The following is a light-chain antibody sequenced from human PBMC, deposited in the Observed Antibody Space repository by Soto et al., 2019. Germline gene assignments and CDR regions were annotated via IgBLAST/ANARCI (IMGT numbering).Light chain of an antibody. CDR2: GAS. J-gene: IGKJ4*01. V-gene: IGKV3-20*01. CDR1: QSVSSSY. Sequence: EIGLTQSPGTLSLSPGERATLSCRASQSVSSSYLAWYQQKPGQAPRLLIYGASSTATSIPDRFSGSGSGTDFTLTISRLEPEYFAVYYCQQYDSSPLTFGGGTKVEIK. CDR3: QQYDSSPLT.